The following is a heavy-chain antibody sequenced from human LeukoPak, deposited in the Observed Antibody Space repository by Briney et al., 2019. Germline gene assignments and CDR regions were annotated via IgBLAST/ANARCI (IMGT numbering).Heavy chain of an antibody. CDR2: IYYTGTT. D-gene: IGHD1-7*01. Sequence: SETLSLTCTVSGGSISSSSYYWGWIRQPPGRRLKWIGTIYYTGTTYYNPSLKSRVTISVDTSKNQFSLKLSSVTAANTAVYYCARQTNWNYGSSAFDIWGQGTMVTVSS. V-gene: IGHV4-39*01. J-gene: IGHJ3*02. CDR3: ARQTNWNYGSSAFDI. CDR1: GGSISSSSYY.